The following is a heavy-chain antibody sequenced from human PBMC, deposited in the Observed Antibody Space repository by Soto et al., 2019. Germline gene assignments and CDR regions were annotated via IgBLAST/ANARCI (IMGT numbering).Heavy chain of an antibody. D-gene: IGHD3-3*01. CDR3: ARDVGPVTIFGEALSGYFDF. J-gene: IGHJ4*02. CDR2: TKEDESER. Sequence: GALRLSCAVSGFSFGNYWMSWVRQAPGKGLEWLASTKEDESERYYLDSVKGRFTISRDNAKDSLSLQMNSLRGEDTAFYYCARDVGPVTIFGEALSGYFDFWGQGT. CDR1: GFSFGNYW. V-gene: IGHV3-7*03.